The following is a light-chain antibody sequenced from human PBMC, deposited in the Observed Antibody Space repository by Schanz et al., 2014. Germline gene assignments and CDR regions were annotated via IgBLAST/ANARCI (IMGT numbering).Light chain of an antibody. CDR2: EAS. CDR1: ETVTTY. J-gene: IGKJ4*01. Sequence: EIVLTQSPAPLSLSPGERATLSCRASETVTTYLAWYQQKPGQAPRLLIYEASNRATGIPARFSGSGSGTDFTLTISRLEPEDFAVYYCQQYGSSPLTFGGGTKVEIK. V-gene: IGKV3-20*01. CDR3: QQYGSSPLT.